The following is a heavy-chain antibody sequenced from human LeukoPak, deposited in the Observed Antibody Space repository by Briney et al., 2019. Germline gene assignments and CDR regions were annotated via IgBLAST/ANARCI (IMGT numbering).Heavy chain of an antibody. CDR3: AKDASTVTLHADY. V-gene: IGHV3-30*18. CDR1: GFTFSSFG. Sequence: GGSLRLSCAASGFTFSSFGMHWVCQAPGKGLEWVAVLSYDGSNRYYADSVKGRFTISRDNSKNTLYLQMNSLRAEDTAVYYRAKDASTVTLHADYWGQGTLVTVSS. J-gene: IGHJ4*02. D-gene: IGHD4-17*01. CDR2: LSYDGSNR.